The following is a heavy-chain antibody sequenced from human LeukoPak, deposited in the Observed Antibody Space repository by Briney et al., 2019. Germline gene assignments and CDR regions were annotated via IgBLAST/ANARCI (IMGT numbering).Heavy chain of an antibody. V-gene: IGHV3-53*01. D-gene: IGHD3-10*01. CDR3: AKRSGAGELLLNFDY. CDR2: IYSGGSA. CDR1: GFTFSSYE. J-gene: IGHJ4*02. Sequence: GGSLRLSCAASGFTFSSYEMNWVRQAPGKGLEWVSIIYSGGSAFYADSVKGRFTISRDNSKNTLYLQMNSLRAEDTAVYYCAKRSGAGELLLNFDYWGQGTLVTVSS.